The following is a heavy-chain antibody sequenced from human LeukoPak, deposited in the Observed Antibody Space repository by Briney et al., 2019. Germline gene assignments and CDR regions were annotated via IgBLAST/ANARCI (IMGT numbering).Heavy chain of an antibody. V-gene: IGHV1-46*01. CDR2: INPSGGST. D-gene: IGHD2-2*01. Sequence: ASVKVSCKASGYTFTSYYMHWVRQAPGQGLEWMGIINPSGGSTSYAQKFQGRVTMTRDMSTSTVYMELSSLRSEDTAVYYCARAPPGVVPAAMFHGPIDYWGQGTLVTVSS. CDR3: ARAPPGVVPAAMFHGPIDY. J-gene: IGHJ4*02. CDR1: GYTFTSYY.